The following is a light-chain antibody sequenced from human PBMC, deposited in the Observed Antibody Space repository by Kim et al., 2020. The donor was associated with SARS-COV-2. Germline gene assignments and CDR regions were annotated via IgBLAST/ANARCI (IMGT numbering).Light chain of an antibody. CDR1: QSVSSN. J-gene: IGKJ4*01. Sequence: EMVMTQSPATLSVSPGERTTLSCRASQSVSSNLAWYQQKPGQVPRLLIYGASTRATGIPGRFSGSGSGTEFTLTISSLQSEDFAVYYCQQYSHWPLTFGGGTKVDIK. V-gene: IGKV3-15*01. CDR3: QQYSHWPLT. CDR2: GAS.